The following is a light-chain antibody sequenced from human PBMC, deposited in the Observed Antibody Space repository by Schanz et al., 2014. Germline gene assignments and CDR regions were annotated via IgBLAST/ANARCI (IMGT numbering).Light chain of an antibody. CDR3: CSYAGTYTYV. V-gene: IGLV2-23*01. CDR2: EGS. Sequence: QSALTQPASVSGSPGQSITISCTGTSSDVGSYNLVSWYQHHPGKAPKLMIYEGSKRPSGVSNRFSGSGSGNTASLTISGLQAEDEADYYCCSYAGTYTYVFGTGTKLTVL. J-gene: IGLJ1*01. CDR1: SSDVGSYNL.